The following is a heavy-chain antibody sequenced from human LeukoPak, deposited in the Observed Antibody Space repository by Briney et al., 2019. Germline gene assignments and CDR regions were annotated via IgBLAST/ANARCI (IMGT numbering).Heavy chain of an antibody. CDR2: MNPNSGNT. D-gene: IGHD3-16*01. CDR3: AREGEGHELGDNYYYYGMDV. Sequence: GASVKVSCKASGYTFTSYDINWVRQATGQGLEWMGWMNPNSGNTGYAQKFQGRVTMTRNTSISTAYMELSSLRSEDTAVYYCAREGEGHELGDNYYYYGMDVWGQGTTVTVSS. V-gene: IGHV1-8*01. J-gene: IGHJ6*02. CDR1: GYTFTSYD.